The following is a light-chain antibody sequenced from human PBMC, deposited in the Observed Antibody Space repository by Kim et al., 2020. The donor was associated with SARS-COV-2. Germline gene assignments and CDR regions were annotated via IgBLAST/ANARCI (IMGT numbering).Light chain of an antibody. Sequence: EIVLTQSPGTLSLSPGERATVSCRASQSVSGNSLAWYQQKPGRAPRLLIYGASSRVTGFPDRFRRSGSGTDFTLTISSLEPEDVALYYCQQYGSSPFTFGPGTKVDIK. J-gene: IGKJ3*01. CDR1: QSVSGNS. V-gene: IGKV3-20*01. CDR2: GAS. CDR3: QQYGSSPFT.